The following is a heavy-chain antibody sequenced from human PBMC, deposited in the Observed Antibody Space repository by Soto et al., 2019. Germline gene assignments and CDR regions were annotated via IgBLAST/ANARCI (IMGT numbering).Heavy chain of an antibody. V-gene: IGHV2-5*02. D-gene: IGHD2-21*02. CDR1: GFSLSSIGEG. CDR2: IYWDDDK. Sequence: QITLKESGPTLVKPTQTLTLTCTFPGFSLSSIGEGVGWIRHPPGKALEWLALIYWDDDKRYSPSLKSRLTITKDTYKNQVVLTMTNMDPVDTATYYCVQSRCGGDCLQSYSSHSYYGLDVWGQGTTVTVSS. CDR3: VQSRCGGDCLQSYSSHSYYGLDV. J-gene: IGHJ6*02.